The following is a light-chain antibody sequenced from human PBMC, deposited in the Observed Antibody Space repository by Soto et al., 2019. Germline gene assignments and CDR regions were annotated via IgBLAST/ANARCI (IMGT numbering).Light chain of an antibody. Sequence: DIQMTQSPSTLSASVGDRVTITCRASQSISSWLAWYQLKPGKAPKLLIYKASTLESTVPSRFSGSGSGTEFTLTISSLQPDDFATYYCQQYSTYSPVTFGQGTKLEIK. CDR2: KAS. CDR3: QQYSTYSPVT. J-gene: IGKJ2*01. V-gene: IGKV1-5*03. CDR1: QSISSW.